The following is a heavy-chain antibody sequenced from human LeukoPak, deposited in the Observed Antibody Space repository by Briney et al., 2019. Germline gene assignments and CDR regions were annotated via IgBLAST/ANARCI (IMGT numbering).Heavy chain of an antibody. V-gene: IGHV3-30*04. Sequence: GGSLRLSCAASGFTFSSYAMHWVRQAPGKGLEWVAVISYDGSNKYYADSVKGRFTISRDNSKNTLYLQMNSLRAEDTAAYYCARFPDFDWLFFDYWGQGTLVTVSS. CDR3: ARFPDFDWLFFDY. J-gene: IGHJ4*02. CDR1: GFTFSSYA. CDR2: ISYDGSNK. D-gene: IGHD3-9*01.